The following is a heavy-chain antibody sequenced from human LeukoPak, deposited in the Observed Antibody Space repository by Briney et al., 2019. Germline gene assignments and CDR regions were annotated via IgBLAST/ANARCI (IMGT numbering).Heavy chain of an antibody. J-gene: IGHJ4*02. D-gene: IGHD3-9*01. CDR3: ARGAGVLVITTIDY. Sequence: GASVKVSCKASGYTFTSYGISWVRQAPGRGLEWMGWISAYNGNTNYAQKLQGRVTMTTDTSTSTAYMELRSLRSDDTAVYYCARGAGVLVITTIDYWGQGTLVTVSS. V-gene: IGHV1-18*01. CDR2: ISAYNGNT. CDR1: GYTFTSYG.